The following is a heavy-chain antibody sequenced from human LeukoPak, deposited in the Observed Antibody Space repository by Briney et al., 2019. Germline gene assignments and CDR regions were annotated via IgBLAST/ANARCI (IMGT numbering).Heavy chain of an antibody. CDR1: GGSISSGSYY. D-gene: IGHD3-22*01. V-gene: IGHV4-61*02. Sequence: SETLSLTCTVSGGSISSGSYYWSWLRQPAGKGLEWIGRMYTSGSTNYNPSLKSRVTISVDTSKNQFFLKLSPVTAEVASEYYCARDAYYYDSSGYPGGFDYWGQGTLVTVSS. J-gene: IGHJ4*02. CDR2: MYTSGST. CDR3: ARDAYYYDSSGYPGGFDY.